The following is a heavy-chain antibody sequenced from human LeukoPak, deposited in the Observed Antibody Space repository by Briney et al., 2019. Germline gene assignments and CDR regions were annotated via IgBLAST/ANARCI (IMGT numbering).Heavy chain of an antibody. V-gene: IGHV3-7*01. D-gene: IGHD6-19*01. CDR1: GFTFSSYW. CDR2: INQDGSEK. Sequence: GGSLRLSCAASGFTFSSYWMTWVRQAPGKGLEWVANINQDGSEKYYVDSVKGRFTISRDNAKNSLYLQMNSLRAEDTAVYYCARWGSGSGWFAFDYWGQGTLVTVSS. J-gene: IGHJ4*02. CDR3: ARWGSGSGWFAFDY.